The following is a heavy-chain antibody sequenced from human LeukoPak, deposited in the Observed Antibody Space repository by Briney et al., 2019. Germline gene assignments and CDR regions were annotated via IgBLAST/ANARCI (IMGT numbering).Heavy chain of an antibody. J-gene: IGHJ1*01. D-gene: IGHD2-15*01. CDR3: TRVSSGGSCCFFQH. CDR2: IRSKAYGGTT. CDR1: GFTFGDYA. V-gene: IGHV3-49*04. Sequence: GGSLRLSCPASGFTFGDYAMSWVRQAPGKGLEWVGFIRSKAYGGTTEYAASVKGRFTISRDDSKSIAYLQMNSLKTEDTAVYYCTRVSSGGSCCFFQHWGQGTLVTVSS.